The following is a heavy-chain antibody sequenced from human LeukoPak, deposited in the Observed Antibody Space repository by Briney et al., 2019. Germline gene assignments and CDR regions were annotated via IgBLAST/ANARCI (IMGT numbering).Heavy chain of an antibody. J-gene: IGHJ4*02. CDR2: IYYSGST. D-gene: IGHD3-9*01. Sequence: PSETLSLTCTVSGGSISSSSYYGGWIRQPPGKGLEWIGSIYYSGSTYYNPSLKSRDTISVDTSKNQFSLKLSSVTAADTAVYYCARHQFGGYFVFPFDYWGQGTLVTVSS. CDR1: GGSISSSSYY. V-gene: IGHV4-39*01. CDR3: ARHQFGGYFVFPFDY.